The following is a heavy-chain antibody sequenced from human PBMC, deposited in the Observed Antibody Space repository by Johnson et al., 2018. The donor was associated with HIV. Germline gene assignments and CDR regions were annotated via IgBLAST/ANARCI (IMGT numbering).Heavy chain of an antibody. CDR1: GFTFSSYG. V-gene: IGHV3-30*02. D-gene: IGHD2-21*01. CDR3: AKEGYSASFDI. CDR2: IRDDGSNK. Sequence: QVQLVESGGGVVPPGGSLRLSCAVSGFTFSSYGMPWVRQAPGKGLEWVAFIRDDGSNKYYADSVKGRFTISRDNSKNTLYLQMNILRGEDTAVYHCAKEGYSASFDIWGQGTMVTVSS. J-gene: IGHJ3*02.